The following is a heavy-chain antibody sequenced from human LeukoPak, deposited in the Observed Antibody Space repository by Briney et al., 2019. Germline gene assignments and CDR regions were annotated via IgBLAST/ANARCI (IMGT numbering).Heavy chain of an antibody. CDR3: ASQPRGAEVTYYYYGMDV. CDR1: GGSISSSSYY. CDR2: IYYSGST. Sequence: SGTLPLTCTVSGGSISSSSYYWGWIRQPPGKGLEWIASIYYSGSTYYNPSLEGRVTISVDASKNQFSLKLNSVTAADTAVYYCASQPRGAEVTYYYYGMDVWGQGATVTVSS. V-gene: IGHV4-39*01. D-gene: IGHD5-18*01. J-gene: IGHJ6*02.